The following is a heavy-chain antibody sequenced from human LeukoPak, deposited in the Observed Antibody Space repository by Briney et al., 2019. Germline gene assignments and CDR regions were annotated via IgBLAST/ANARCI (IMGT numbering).Heavy chain of an antibody. J-gene: IGHJ4*02. CDR3: VRDGMVTEPINY. Sequence: GGSLRLSCVVSGFIFSNYGMHWVRQAPGKGLEWVAFIRYDGKTEHYADSVKGRLTVSRDTSKNTLYLQMNSLRVEDTAVYYCVRDGMVTEPINYWGQGTLVTVSS. CDR1: GFIFSNYG. D-gene: IGHD2-21*02. V-gene: IGHV3-30*02. CDR2: IRYDGKTE.